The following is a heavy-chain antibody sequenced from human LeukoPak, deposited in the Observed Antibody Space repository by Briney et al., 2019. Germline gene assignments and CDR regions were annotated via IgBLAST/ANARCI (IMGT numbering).Heavy chain of an antibody. CDR3: ARLEPLRYFDL. CDR1: GGSISSGDYY. Sequence: SEALSLTCTVSGGSISSGDYYWSWIRQPPGKGLEWIGYIYYSGSTYYNPSLKSRVTISVDTSKNQFSLKLSSVTAADTAVYYCARLEPLRYFDLWGCGTLVTVSS. J-gene: IGHJ2*01. V-gene: IGHV4-30-4*08. CDR2: IYYSGST. D-gene: IGHD3-3*01.